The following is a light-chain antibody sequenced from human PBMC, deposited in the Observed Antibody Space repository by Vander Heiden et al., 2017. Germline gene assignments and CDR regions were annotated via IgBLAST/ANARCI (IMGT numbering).Light chain of an antibody. Sequence: DIQMTQSPSSQSASVGDRVTITCRASQSIDNFLNWYQQKPGKAPKLLIYAASKLESWVPSRFSGSGSGTHFSLTISSLQPEDSATYFCQQSYSSPRITFGLGTRLEIE. CDR2: AAS. J-gene: IGKJ5*01. V-gene: IGKV1-39*01. CDR3: QQSYSSPRIT. CDR1: QSIDNF.